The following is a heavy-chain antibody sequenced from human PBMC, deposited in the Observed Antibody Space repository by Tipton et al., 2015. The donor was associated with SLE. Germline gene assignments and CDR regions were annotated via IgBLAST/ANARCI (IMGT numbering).Heavy chain of an antibody. Sequence: GLVKPSETLSLTCAVNGGSLSGYYWVWIRQPPEKGLEWIGEINHSGSTNYNPSLKSRVTISVDTSKNHFSLKLSSVTAADTAVYYCARVGNAGIVVVPTTLERWYFDLWGRGTLVTVSS. V-gene: IGHV4-34*01. CDR3: ARVGNAGIVVVPTTLERWYFDL. J-gene: IGHJ2*01. CDR2: INHSGST. CDR1: GGSLSGYY. D-gene: IGHD2-2*01.